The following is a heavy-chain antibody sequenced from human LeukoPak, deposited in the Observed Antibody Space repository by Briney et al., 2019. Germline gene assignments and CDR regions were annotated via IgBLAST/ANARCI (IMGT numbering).Heavy chain of an antibody. J-gene: IGHJ4*02. CDR1: GFTFSSYS. CDR3: AKDPYYYDSSGYYSSDY. Sequence: NAGGSLRLSCAASGFTFSSYSMNWVRQAPGKGLEWVSSISRGSNYIYYADSVKGRFTISRDNAKNSLYLQMNSLRAEDTAVYYCAKDPYYYDSSGYYSSDYWGQGTLVTVSS. CDR2: ISRGSNYI. D-gene: IGHD3-22*01. V-gene: IGHV3-21*01.